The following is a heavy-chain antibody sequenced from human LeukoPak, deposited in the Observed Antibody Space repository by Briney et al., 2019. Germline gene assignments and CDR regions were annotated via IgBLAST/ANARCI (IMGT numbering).Heavy chain of an antibody. V-gene: IGHV4-39*07. Sequence: ASETLSLTCTVSGGSISSSSYYWGWIRQPPGKGLEWIGSIYYSGSTYYNPSLKSRVTISVDTSKNQFSLKLSSVTAADTAVYYCARERRYSCGGDYWGQGTLVTVSS. CDR3: ARERRYSCGGDY. CDR1: GGSISSSSYY. J-gene: IGHJ4*02. D-gene: IGHD5-18*01. CDR2: IYYSGST.